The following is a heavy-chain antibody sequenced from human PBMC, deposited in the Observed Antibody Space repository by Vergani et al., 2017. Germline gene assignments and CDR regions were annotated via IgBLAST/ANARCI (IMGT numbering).Heavy chain of an antibody. Sequence: QVHRVQSGAEVKKPGASVKVSCTTSGYTFSSYGISWVRQAPGQGLEWMGWISAYNGKTDYAQKVQGRVTMTTDTSTSTAYMELRSLGSDDTAVYYCVRDKGDFNAFDIWGQGTMVTVSS. CDR2: ISAYNGKT. CDR1: GYTFSSYG. D-gene: IGHD3-16*01. CDR3: VRDKGDFNAFDI. J-gene: IGHJ3*02. V-gene: IGHV1-18*01.